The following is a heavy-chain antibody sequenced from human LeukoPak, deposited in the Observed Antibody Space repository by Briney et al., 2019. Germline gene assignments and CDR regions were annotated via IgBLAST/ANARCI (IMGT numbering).Heavy chain of an antibody. J-gene: IGHJ4*02. V-gene: IGHV3-30*18. CDR2: VSYDGSNI. CDR1: GFTFSSYG. CDR3: AKSLDAQAVADPFDY. Sequence: PGGSLRLSCAASGFTFSSYGMHWVRQAPGKGLEWVAVVSYDGSNIYHAASVQGRFTISRDNSKNTLYLQMNSLRAEDTAVYYCAKSLDAQAVADPFDYWGQGTLVTVSS. D-gene: IGHD6-19*01.